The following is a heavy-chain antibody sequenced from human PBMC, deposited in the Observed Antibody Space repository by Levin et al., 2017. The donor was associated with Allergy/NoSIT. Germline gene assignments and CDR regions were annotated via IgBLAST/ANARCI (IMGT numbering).Heavy chain of an antibody. CDR3: ARDWAALFDY. CDR2: IRYDGSNK. J-gene: IGHJ4*02. Sequence: PGGSLRLSCAASGFTFSSYGMHWVRQAPGKGLEWVAVIRYDGSNKYYADSVKGRFTISRDDAKNTLYLQMNSLRAEDTAVYYCARDWAALFDYWGQGTLVTVSS. CDR1: GFTFSSYG. D-gene: IGHD7-27*01. V-gene: IGHV3-33*01.